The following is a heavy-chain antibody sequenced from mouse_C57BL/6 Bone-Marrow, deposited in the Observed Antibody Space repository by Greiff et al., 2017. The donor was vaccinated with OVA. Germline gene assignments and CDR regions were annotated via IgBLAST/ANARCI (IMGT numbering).Heavy chain of an antibody. J-gene: IGHJ4*01. V-gene: IGHV6-6*01. CDR1: GFTFSDAW. CDR2: IRNKANNHAT. Sequence: EVKVEESGGGLVQPGGSMKLSCAASGFTFSDAWMDWVRQSQEKGLEWVAEIRNKANNHATYYAESVKGRFTISRDYSKSSVYLQMNSLGAEDTGIYCCTRRGYYAMGYWGQGASVTVSS. CDR3: TRRGYYAMGY.